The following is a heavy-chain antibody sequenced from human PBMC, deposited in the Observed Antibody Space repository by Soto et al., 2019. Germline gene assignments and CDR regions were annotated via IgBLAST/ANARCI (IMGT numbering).Heavy chain of an antibody. J-gene: IGHJ6*02. Sequence: XGSLRLSCAASGFTFSTYAMTWVRQAPGKGPEWVSGISGSGDSTYYADSVKGRFTISRDNSKDTLSLQMSSLRAEDTAVYYCATRRDASFYYYGMDVWGQGTTVTVSS. CDR3: ATRRDASFYYYGMDV. CDR2: ISGSGDST. V-gene: IGHV3-23*01. D-gene: IGHD2-2*01. CDR1: GFTFSTYA.